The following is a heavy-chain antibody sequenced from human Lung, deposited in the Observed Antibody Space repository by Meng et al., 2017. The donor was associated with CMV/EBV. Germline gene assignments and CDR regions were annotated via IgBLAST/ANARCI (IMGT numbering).Heavy chain of an antibody. J-gene: IGHJ4*02. CDR3: AKGVSHCSSTSCSNFDY. CDR1: GFTFSSYR. Sequence: GESLKISCAASGFTFSSYRMHWVRQAPGKGLEWVAFIRYDGSNKYYADSVKGRFTISRDNSKNTLYLQMNSLRAEDTAVYYCAKGVSHCSSTSCSNFDYWGQGTLVTVSS. V-gene: IGHV3-30*02. D-gene: IGHD2-2*01. CDR2: IRYDGSNK.